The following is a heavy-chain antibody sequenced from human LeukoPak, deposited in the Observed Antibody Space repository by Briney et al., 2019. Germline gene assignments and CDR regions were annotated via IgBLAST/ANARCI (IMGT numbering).Heavy chain of an antibody. Sequence: SGGSLRLSCAASGFTFSSYAMSWVRQAPGKGLEWVSAISGSGGSTYYADSVKGRFTISRDNSKNTLYLQMNSQRAEDTAVYYCVGGSYWDYYFDYWGQGTLVTVSS. CDR1: GFTFSSYA. V-gene: IGHV3-23*01. CDR2: ISGSGGST. D-gene: IGHD1-26*01. J-gene: IGHJ4*02. CDR3: VGGSYWDYYFDY.